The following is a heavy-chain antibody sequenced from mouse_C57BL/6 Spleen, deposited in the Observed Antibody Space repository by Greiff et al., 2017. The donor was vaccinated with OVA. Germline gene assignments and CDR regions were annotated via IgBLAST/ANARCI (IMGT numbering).Heavy chain of an antibody. V-gene: IGHV1-26*01. CDR2: INPNNGGT. Sequence: VQLQQSGPELVKPGASVKISCKASGYTFTDYYMNWVKQSHGKSLEWIGDINPNNGGTSYNQKFKGKATLTVDKSSSTAYMELRSLTSEDSAVYYCARSGQLRPNFDYWGQGTTLTVSS. J-gene: IGHJ2*01. CDR3: ARSGQLRPNFDY. CDR1: GYTFTDYY. D-gene: IGHD3-2*02.